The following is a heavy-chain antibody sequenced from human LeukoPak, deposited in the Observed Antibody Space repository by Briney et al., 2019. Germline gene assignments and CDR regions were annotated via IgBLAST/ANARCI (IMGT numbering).Heavy chain of an antibody. D-gene: IGHD6-25*01. CDR2: INHSGST. CDR1: GGSLNGYY. CDR3: ARGQLRLSN. J-gene: IGHJ4*02. Sequence: SETLSLTCAVYGGSLNGYYWTWIRQPPGKGLEWIGEINHSGSTDYNPSLKSRVTISVDTSKNQFSLKLNSVTAADTAVYYCARGQLRLSNWGQGSLVIVSS. V-gene: IGHV4-34*01.